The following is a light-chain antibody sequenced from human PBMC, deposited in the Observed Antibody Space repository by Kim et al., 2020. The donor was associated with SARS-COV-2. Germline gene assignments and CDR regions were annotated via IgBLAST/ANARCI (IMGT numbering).Light chain of an antibody. CDR1: QAISNY. V-gene: IGKV1-17*01. J-gene: IGKJ5*01. CDR2: GAS. CDR3: LQHNTYPIT. Sequence: SSVGARVTIPCRASQAISNYLGWYQPNPGRAPKRLIYGASSLQSGVPSRFSGSGSGTEFTLTISSLQPEDFATYFCLQHNTYPITFGQGTRLEIK.